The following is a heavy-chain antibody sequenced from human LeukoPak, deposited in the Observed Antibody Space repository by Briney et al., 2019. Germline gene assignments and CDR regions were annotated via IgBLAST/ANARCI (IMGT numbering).Heavy chain of an antibody. CDR3: AKVAARQVYFDY. J-gene: IGHJ4*02. CDR2: ISGSGGST. Sequence: GGSLRLSCAASGFTFSSYPMSWVRQAPGKGLEWVSAISGSGGSTYYADSMKGRFTISRDNSKNTLYLQMNSLRAEDTAVYYCAKVAARQVYFDYWGQGTLVTVSS. CDR1: GFTFSSYP. V-gene: IGHV3-23*01. D-gene: IGHD6-6*01.